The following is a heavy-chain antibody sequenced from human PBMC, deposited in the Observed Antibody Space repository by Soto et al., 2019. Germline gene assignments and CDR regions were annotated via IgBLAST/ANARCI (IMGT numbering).Heavy chain of an antibody. D-gene: IGHD1-26*01. CDR3: AKNRGSGSYSHWAFDV. V-gene: IGHV3-23*01. CDR1: GFPFSCCA. CDR2: IHGHGGYI. J-gene: IGHJ2*01. Sequence: EVQLLESGGGLVQPGGSLRLSCAASGFPFSCCAMSWVRQAPGKGLEWVSTIHGHGGYIHYTDSVKGRFIISRDNSMNTVDLQMNSLRAEDTAVYYCAKNRGSGSYSHWAFDVWGRGTLVTVSS.